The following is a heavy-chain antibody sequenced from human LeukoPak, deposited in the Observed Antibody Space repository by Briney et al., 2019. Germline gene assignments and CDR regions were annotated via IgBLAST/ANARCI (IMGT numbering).Heavy chain of an antibody. Sequence: GGSLRLSCAASGFTFSSYGMSWVSQAPGKGVEWVSAISGSGGSTYYADSVKGRFTISRDNSKNTLYLQMNSLRAEDTAVYYCANDRRRGYSGSRGYFDYWGQGTLVTVSS. D-gene: IGHD1-26*01. CDR3: ANDRRRGYSGSRGYFDY. J-gene: IGHJ4*02. V-gene: IGHV3-23*01. CDR2: ISGSGGST. CDR1: GFTFSSYG.